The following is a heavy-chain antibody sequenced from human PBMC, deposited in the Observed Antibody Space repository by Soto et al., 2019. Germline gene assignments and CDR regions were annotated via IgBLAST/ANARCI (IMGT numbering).Heavy chain of an antibody. Sequence: GGSLRLSCSASGFIFRRYWMAWVRQAPGKGREWVATIKYDGGEKNYLDSVEGRFTITTDDVDNLMSLQMRRLRGEDTAVYFCGRGLDGYGRFDYWGQGTPVTVSS. CDR2: IKYDGGEK. J-gene: IGHJ4*02. CDR3: GRGLDGYGRFDY. V-gene: IGHV3-7*01. D-gene: IGHD1-1*01. CDR1: GFIFRRYW.